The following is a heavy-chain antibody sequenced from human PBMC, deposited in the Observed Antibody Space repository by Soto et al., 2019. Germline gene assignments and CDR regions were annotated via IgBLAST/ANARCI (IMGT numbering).Heavy chain of an antibody. V-gene: IGHV4-31*03. D-gene: IGHD5-12*01. CDR3: ARVSGSIDY. J-gene: IGHJ4*02. Sequence: SETLSLTCTVSGGSIGSSDYYWGWIRQHPGKGLEWIGYIYYSGSTYYNPSLKSRVTISVDTSKNQFSLKLSSVTAADTAVYYCARVSGSIDYWGQGTLVTVAS. CDR1: GGSIGSSDYY. CDR2: IYYSGST.